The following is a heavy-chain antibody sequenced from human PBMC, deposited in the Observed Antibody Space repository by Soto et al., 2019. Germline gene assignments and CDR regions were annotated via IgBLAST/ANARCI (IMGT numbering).Heavy chain of an antibody. CDR1: GGSISSYY. Sequence: LSLTCTVSGGSISSYYWSWIRQPPGKGLEWIGYIYYSGSTYYNPSLKSRVTISVDTSKNQFSLQLNSVTPEDTAVYYCARGAFIVSPCTGFDYWGQGTPVTVSS. V-gene: IGHV4-59*12. CDR2: IYYSGST. D-gene: IGHD3-16*02. CDR3: ARGAFIVSPCTGFDY. J-gene: IGHJ4*02.